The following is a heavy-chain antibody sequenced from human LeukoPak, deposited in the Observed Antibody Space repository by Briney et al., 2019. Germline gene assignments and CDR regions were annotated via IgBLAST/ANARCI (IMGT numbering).Heavy chain of an antibody. Sequence: GRSLRLSCAASGFTFSSYGMHWVRQAPGKGLEWVAVIWYDGSNKYYAGSVKGRFTISRDNSKNTLYLQMNSLRAEDTAVYYCARDPEVRGVINYFDYWGQGTLVTVSS. CDR3: ARDPEVRGVINYFDY. V-gene: IGHV3-33*01. CDR2: IWYDGSNK. D-gene: IGHD3-10*01. CDR1: GFTFSSYG. J-gene: IGHJ4*02.